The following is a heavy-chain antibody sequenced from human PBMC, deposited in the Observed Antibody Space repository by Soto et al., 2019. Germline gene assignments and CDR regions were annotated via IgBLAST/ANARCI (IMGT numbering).Heavy chain of an antibody. CDR3: AREERITFGGVIVRFVY. J-gene: IGHJ4*02. V-gene: IGHV1-18*01. Sequence: QVQLVQSGAEVKKPGASVKVSCKASGYTFTSYGISWVRQAPGQGLEWMGWISAYNGNTNYAQKLQGRVTMTTDTSTSTAYMELRSLRSDDTSVYYCAREERITFGGVIVRFVYWGQGTLVTVSS. CDR2: ISAYNGNT. D-gene: IGHD3-16*02. CDR1: GYTFTSYG.